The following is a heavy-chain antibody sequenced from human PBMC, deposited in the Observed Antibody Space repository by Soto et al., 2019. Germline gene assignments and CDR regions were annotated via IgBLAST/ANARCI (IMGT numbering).Heavy chain of an antibody. J-gene: IGHJ4*02. Sequence: NPSETLSLTCTVPGGSVSSSEYYWNWVRQPPGKGLEWIGNIYYNGNTNYNPSLKSRLTISLDTSKNQFSLKLTSVTAADTAVYYCTRYSGTYSADYWGQGALVTVSS. CDR2: IYYNGNT. CDR1: GGSVSSSEYY. D-gene: IGHD1-26*01. V-gene: IGHV4-61*08. CDR3: TRYSGTYSADY.